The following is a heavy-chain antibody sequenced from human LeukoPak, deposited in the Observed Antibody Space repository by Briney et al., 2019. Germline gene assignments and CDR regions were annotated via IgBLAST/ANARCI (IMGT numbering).Heavy chain of an antibody. CDR1: GFTFDDYG. Sequence: GGSLRLSCAASGFTFDDYGMSWVRQAPGKGLERVSGINWNGGSTGYADSVKGRFTISRDNAKNSLYLQMNSLRAEDTALYYCARDYYDSSGYYQNFDYWGQGTLVTVSS. CDR3: ARDYYDSSGYYQNFDY. J-gene: IGHJ4*02. V-gene: IGHV3-20*04. CDR2: INWNGGST. D-gene: IGHD3-22*01.